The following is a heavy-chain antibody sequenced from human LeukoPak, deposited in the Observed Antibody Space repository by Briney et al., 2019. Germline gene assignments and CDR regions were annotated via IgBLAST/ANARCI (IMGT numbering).Heavy chain of an antibody. CDR3: ARAAGYCSSTSCYGGFDY. Sequence: DPSETLSLTCAVYGGSFSGYYWSWIRQPPGKGLEWIGEINHSGSTNYNPSLKSRVTISVDTSKNQFSLKLSSVTAADTAVYYCARAAGYCSSTSCYGGFDYWGQGTLVTVSS. CDR2: INHSGST. CDR1: GGSFSGYY. D-gene: IGHD2-2*01. V-gene: IGHV4-34*01. J-gene: IGHJ4*02.